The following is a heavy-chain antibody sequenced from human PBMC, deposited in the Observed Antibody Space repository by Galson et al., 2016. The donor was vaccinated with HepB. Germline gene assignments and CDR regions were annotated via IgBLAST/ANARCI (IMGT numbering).Heavy chain of an antibody. J-gene: IGHJ4*02. V-gene: IGHV3-15*07. D-gene: IGHD6-19*01. CDR1: GFSFHNYG. CDR2: IKSKIDGGTV. Sequence: SLRLSCAASGFSFHNYGMHWVRQAPEKGLEWVGRIKSKIDGGTVDYAAPVKGRFTISGDDSKNTLYLQMTSLRTEDTAVYYCTTVLSTASMSGWYDWGFDSWGQGTLVSVSS. CDR3: TTVLSTASMSGWYDWGFDS.